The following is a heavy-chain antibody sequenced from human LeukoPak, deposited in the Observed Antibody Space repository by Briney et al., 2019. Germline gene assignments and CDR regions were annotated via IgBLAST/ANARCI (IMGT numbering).Heavy chain of an antibody. J-gene: IGHJ3*02. Sequence: SETLSLTCTVSGGSISSGSYFWGWIRQPPGEGLEWIGSIYYSGTTYYNPSLKSRITISVDTSENQFSLKLSSVTAADTAVYYCARFRQSPSDAFDIWGQGTMVTVSS. V-gene: IGHV4-39*01. CDR3: ARFRQSPSDAFDI. D-gene: IGHD3-10*01. CDR1: GGSISSGSYF. CDR2: IYYSGTT.